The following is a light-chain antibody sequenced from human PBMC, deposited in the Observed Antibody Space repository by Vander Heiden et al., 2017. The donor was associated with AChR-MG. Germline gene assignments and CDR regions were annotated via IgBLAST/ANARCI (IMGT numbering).Light chain of an antibody. V-gene: IGKV3-20*01. CDR1: QSVSSSY. J-gene: IGKJ4*01. CDR3: QQYGSSPVSPRT. Sequence: EIVLTQSPGTLSLSPGERATLSCRASQSVSSSYLAWYQQKPGQAPRLLIYGASSRATGIPDRFSGSGSGTDFTLTISRLEPEDFAVYYCQQYGSSPVSPRTFGGGTKVEIK. CDR2: GAS.